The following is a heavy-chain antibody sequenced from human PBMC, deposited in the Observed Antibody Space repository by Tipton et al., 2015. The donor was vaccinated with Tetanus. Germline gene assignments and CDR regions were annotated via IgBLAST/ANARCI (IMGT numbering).Heavy chain of an antibody. CDR3: ARDGAAAGMSYFDL. CDR1: GYTFTSYD. J-gene: IGHJ2*01. V-gene: IGHV1-8*01. CDR2: MNPNSGNT. D-gene: IGHD6-13*01. Sequence: QSGPEVKKPGASVKVSCKASGYTFTSYDINWVRQATGQGLEWMGWMNPNSGNTGYAQKFQGRVTMTRNTSISTAYMELSSLRSEDTAVYYCARDGAAAGMSYFDLWGRGTLVTVSS.